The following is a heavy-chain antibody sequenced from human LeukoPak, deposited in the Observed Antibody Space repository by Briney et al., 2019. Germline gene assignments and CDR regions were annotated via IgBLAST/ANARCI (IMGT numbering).Heavy chain of an antibody. CDR3: AKDLISDTAMAALGGDY. Sequence: GGSLRLSCAASGFIFSSYAMSWVRQAPGKGREWVSAISGSGGSTYYADSVKGRFTISRDNSKNTLYLQMNSLRAEDTAVYYCAKDLISDTAMAALGGDYWGQGTLVTVSS. CDR1: GFIFSSYA. J-gene: IGHJ4*02. V-gene: IGHV3-23*01. CDR2: ISGSGGST. D-gene: IGHD5-18*01.